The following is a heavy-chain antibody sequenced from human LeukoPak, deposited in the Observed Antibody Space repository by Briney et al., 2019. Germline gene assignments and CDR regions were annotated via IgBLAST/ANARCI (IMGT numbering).Heavy chain of an antibody. J-gene: IGHJ3*02. CDR2: IYTSGST. CDR1: GGSISSYY. D-gene: IGHD6-6*01. Sequence: PSETLSLTCTVSGGSISSYYWSWIRQPPGKGLEWIGRIYTSGSTNYNPSLKSRVTISVDTSKNQFSLKLSSVTAADTAVYYCARLSSAWLLSNRNAFDIWGQGTMVTVSS. CDR3: ARLSSAWLLSNRNAFDI. V-gene: IGHV4-4*08.